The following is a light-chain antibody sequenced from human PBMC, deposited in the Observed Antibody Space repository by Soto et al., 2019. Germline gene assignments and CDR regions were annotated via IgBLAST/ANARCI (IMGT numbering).Light chain of an antibody. Sequence: EIVLTQSPDTLSLSPGERATLSCRASLSVRSNFLAWYQQKPGQAPRFLIYDASSRAIGIPDRFSGSGSGTDFTLTISRLEPEDFAVYYCQQYGSTPLTFGGGTKV. CDR2: DAS. J-gene: IGKJ4*01. V-gene: IGKV3-20*01. CDR3: QQYGSTPLT. CDR1: LSVRSNF.